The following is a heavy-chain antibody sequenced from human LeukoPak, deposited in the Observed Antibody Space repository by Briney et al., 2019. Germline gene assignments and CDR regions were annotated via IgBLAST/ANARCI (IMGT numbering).Heavy chain of an antibody. V-gene: IGHV4-30-4*01. CDR1: GGSISIGDYY. D-gene: IGHD3-10*01. CDR2: IYYSGST. J-gene: IGHJ4*02. Sequence: SETLSLTCTVSGGSISIGDYYWSWIRQPPGKGLEWIGYIYYSGSTYYNPSLKSRVTISVDTSKNQFSLKLSSVTAADTAVYYCARDKRGDADLDYWGQGTLVTVSS. CDR3: ARDKRGDADLDY.